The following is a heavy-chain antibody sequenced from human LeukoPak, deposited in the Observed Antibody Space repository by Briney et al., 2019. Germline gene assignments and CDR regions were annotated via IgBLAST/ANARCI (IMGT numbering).Heavy chain of an antibody. CDR3: AREIVGGFNPGAY. J-gene: IGHJ4*02. CDR1: PDSTTSNF. CDR2: IHRSGST. D-gene: IGHD1-14*01. Sequence: PSETLSLTCTVSPDSTTSNFWSCVRQPPGKGLEWIGEIHRSGSTNYNPSLQSRVTISIDRSKNQIALELSSVTAADTAVYYCAREIVGGFNPGAYWGQRTLVTVSS. V-gene: IGHV4-4*02.